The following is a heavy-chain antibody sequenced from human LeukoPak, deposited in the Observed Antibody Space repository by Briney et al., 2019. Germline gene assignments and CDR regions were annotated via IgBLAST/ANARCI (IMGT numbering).Heavy chain of an antibody. Sequence: TETLSLTCIVSGGSVSSGGHYWGWIRQPPGKGLEWIGSIYYSGSTYYNPSLNNRVTIFIDMSKNQFSLRLNSVTATDTAVYYCARLVCGGGSCPAEFDYWGQGTLVTVSS. CDR1: GGSVSSGGHY. CDR2: IYYSGST. J-gene: IGHJ4*02. CDR3: ARLVCGGGSCPAEFDY. D-gene: IGHD2-15*01. V-gene: IGHV4-39*01.